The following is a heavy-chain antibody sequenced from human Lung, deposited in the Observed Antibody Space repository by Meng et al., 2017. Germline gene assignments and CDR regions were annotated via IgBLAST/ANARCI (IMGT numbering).Heavy chain of an antibody. D-gene: IGHD4-11*01. J-gene: IGHJ4*02. V-gene: IGHV4-34*01. Sequence: VQPTQWGAGRLKPSETLSLTCVVSGGSFSDYYWSWIRQPPGKGLEWIGEINHSGSTNYNPSLESRATISVDTSQNNLSLKLSSVTAADSAVYYCARGPTTMAHDFDYWGQGTLVTVSS. CDR3: ARGPTTMAHDFDY. CDR1: GGSFSDYY. CDR2: INHSGST.